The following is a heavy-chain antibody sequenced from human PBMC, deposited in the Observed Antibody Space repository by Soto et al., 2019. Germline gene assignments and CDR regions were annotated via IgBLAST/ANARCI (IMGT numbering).Heavy chain of an antibody. J-gene: IGHJ6*02. CDR3: ARLAGPDFSHYYGLDV. Sequence: QVQLVQSGAEGKKPGSSVKVSCKASGGNFRRFGISWVRQAPGQGLEWMGGIIPIFGKGDYAPKFRGRVTFTADEVTTTVYMEMSSLSSGDTAVYYCARLAGPDFSHYYGLDVWGQGTTVNVSS. CDR1: GGNFRRFG. V-gene: IGHV1-69*12. D-gene: IGHD6-19*01. CDR2: IIPIFGKG.